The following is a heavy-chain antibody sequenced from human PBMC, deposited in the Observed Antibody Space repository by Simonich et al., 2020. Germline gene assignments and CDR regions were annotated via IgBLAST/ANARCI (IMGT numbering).Heavy chain of an antibody. CDR1: GFTFSSCG. Sequence: QVQLVESGGGVVQPGRSLRLSCAASGFTFSSCGRHWVRQAPGKGLEWVEVIWYDGSNKYYADSGKGRFTISRDNSKNTLYRQMNSLRAEDTAVYYCARDRDSGSYFDYWGQGTLVTVSS. CDR2: IWYDGSNK. CDR3: ARDRDSGSYFDY. J-gene: IGHJ4*02. D-gene: IGHD1-26*01. V-gene: IGHV3-33*01.